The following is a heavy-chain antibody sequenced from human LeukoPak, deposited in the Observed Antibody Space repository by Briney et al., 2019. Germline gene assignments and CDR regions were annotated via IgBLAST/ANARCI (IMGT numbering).Heavy chain of an antibody. V-gene: IGHV1-2*02. CDR1: GYTFTNYD. D-gene: IGHD2-2*01. CDR2: INPNSGGT. J-gene: IGHJ4*02. CDR3: ASGTTDIVVVPATLRNYYFDY. Sequence: GASVKVSCKASGYTFTNYDINWVRQAPGQGLEWMGWINPNSGGTNYAQKFQGRVTMARDTSISTAYMELSSLRSEDTAVYYCASGTTDIVVVPATLRNYYFDYWGQGTLVTVSS.